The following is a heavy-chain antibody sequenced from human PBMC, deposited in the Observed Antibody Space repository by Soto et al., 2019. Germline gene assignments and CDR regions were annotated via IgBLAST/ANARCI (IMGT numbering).Heavy chain of an antibody. CDR2: INPNSGGT. CDR1: GYSFTGYY. J-gene: IGHJ6*02. Sequence: XPVKGSCDASGYSFTGYYMHWVRQAPGQGLEWMGWINPNSGGTNYAQKFQGWVTMTRDTSISTAYMELSRLRSDDTAVYYCARGFYGMDVWGQGTTVTVSS. CDR3: ARGFYGMDV. V-gene: IGHV1-2*04.